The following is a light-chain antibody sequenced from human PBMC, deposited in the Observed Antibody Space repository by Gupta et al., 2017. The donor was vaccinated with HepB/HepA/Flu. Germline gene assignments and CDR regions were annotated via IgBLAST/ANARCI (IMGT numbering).Light chain of an antibody. CDR2: GTS. Sequence: DIQMTQSPSSLSASIGDRVTITCRASQDINKYLAWYQVKPGKVPKLLMFGTSAVQSGVPSLFSGSGSGTEFTLTISSLQPEDVAIYYCQKYDTAPRTFGQGTRLDIK. CDR1: QDINKY. V-gene: IGKV1-27*01. J-gene: IGKJ5*01. CDR3: QKYDTAPRT.